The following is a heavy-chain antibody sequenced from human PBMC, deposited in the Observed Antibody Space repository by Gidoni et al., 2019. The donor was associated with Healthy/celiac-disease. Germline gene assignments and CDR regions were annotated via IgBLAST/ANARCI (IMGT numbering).Heavy chain of an antibody. J-gene: IGHJ5*02. D-gene: IGHD1-26*01. CDR2: IGPSDSYT. CDR1: GYRSTSYW. V-gene: IGHV5-10-1*03. CDR3: ARQKVEGNWFDP. Sequence: EGQLVQSGAEVQKPGESLRISCKGSGYRSTSYWFTWVRQMPGKGLEWMGRIGPSDSYTNYSPSFQGHVTISADKSISTAYLQWSSLKASDTAMYYCARQKVEGNWFDPWGQGTLVTVSS.